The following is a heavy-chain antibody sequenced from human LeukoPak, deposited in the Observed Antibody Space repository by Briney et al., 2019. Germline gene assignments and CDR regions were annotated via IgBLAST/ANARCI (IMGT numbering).Heavy chain of an antibody. CDR2: IIPIFGTA. CDR1: GYTFTSYY. J-gene: IGHJ6*03. Sequence: GASVKVSCKASGYTFTSYYMHWVRQAPGQGLEWMGGIIPIFGTANYAQKFQGRVTITTDESTSTAYMELSSLRSEDTAVYYCARGLYGDYGRVNPVAYYYMDVWGKGTTVTVSS. CDR3: ARGLYGDYGRVNPVAYYYMDV. V-gene: IGHV1-69*05. D-gene: IGHD4-17*01.